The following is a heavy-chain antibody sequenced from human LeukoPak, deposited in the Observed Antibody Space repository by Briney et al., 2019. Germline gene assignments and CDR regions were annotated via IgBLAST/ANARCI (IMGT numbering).Heavy chain of an antibody. CDR1: GFTFSDYY. V-gene: IGHV3-11*05. CDR2: ISSSSSYT. J-gene: IGHJ4*02. CDR3: ARAGYCSSSTCSFRPVDF. D-gene: IGHD2-2*01. Sequence: PGGSLRLSCAASGFTFSDYYMSWIRQAPGKGLEWVSYISSSSSYTNYADSVKGRFTISRDNAKKSLYLQMNSLRAEDTAVYYCARAGYCSSSTCSFRPVDFWGQGTLVTVSS.